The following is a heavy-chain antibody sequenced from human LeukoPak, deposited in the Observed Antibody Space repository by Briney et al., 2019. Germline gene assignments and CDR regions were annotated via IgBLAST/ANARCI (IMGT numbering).Heavy chain of an antibody. V-gene: IGHV1-18*01. CDR2: ISGYNGNT. J-gene: IGHJ3*02. CDR1: GYTFTSFG. Sequence: ASVKVSCKASGYTFTSFGINWVRQAPGQGLEWMGWISGYNGNTYYAQNLQGRVTMTTDTSTNTAYMELRSLRSDDTALYYCARDSSGGWPVPDAFDIWGQGTMVTVSS. CDR3: ARDSSGGWPVPDAFDI. D-gene: IGHD6-19*01.